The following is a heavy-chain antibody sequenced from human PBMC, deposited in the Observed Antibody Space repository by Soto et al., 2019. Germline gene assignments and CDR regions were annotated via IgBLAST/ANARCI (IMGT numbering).Heavy chain of an antibody. V-gene: IGHV4-59*01. D-gene: IGHD2-15*01. J-gene: IGHJ5*02. CDR3: ARSLANWFDP. CDR2: IYYSGST. CDR1: GGSISSYY. Sequence: PSETLSLTCTVSGGSISSYYWSWIRQPPGKGLEWIGYIYYSGSTNYNPSLKSRVTISVDTSKNQFSLKLSSVTAADTAVYYCARSLANWFDPWGQGTLVTVYS.